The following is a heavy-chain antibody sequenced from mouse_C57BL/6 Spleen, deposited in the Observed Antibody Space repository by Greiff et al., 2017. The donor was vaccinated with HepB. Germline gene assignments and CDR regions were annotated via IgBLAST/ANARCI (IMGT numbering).Heavy chain of an antibody. D-gene: IGHD1-1*01. CDR2: IDPSDSYT. Sequence: QVQLQQPGAELVMPGASVKLSCKASGYTFTSYWMHWVKQRPGQGLEWIGEIDPSDSYTNYNQKFKGKSTLTVDKSSSTAYMQLSSLTSEDSAVYYGARCYYGSSRYLDYWGQGTTLTVSS. V-gene: IGHV1-69*01. CDR1: GYTFTSYW. CDR3: ARCYYGSSRYLDY. J-gene: IGHJ2*01.